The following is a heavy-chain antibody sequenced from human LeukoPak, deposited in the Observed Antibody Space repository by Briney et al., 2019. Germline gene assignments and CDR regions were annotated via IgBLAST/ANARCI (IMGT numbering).Heavy chain of an antibody. V-gene: IGHV4-4*07. D-gene: IGHD3-22*01. CDR3: ARGKRYYDSSGYYPTAEYFQH. CDR1: GGSISSYY. J-gene: IGHJ1*01. Sequence: PSETLSLTCTVSGGSISSYYWSWIRQPAGKGLEWIGRIYTSGSTNYNPSLKSRVTMSVDTSKNQFSLKLSSVTAADTAVYYCARGKRYYDSSGYYPTAEYFQHWGQGTLVTVSS. CDR2: IYTSGST.